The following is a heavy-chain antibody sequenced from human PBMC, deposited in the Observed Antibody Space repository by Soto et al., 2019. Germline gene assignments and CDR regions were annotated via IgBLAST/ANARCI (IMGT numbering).Heavy chain of an antibody. J-gene: IGHJ4*02. V-gene: IGHV3-7*01. CDR3: ARDGVAAGLYLDN. CDR2: INQDGSEK. Sequence: PGGSLRLSCAASGFIFRSYWMSWVRQAPGKGLEWVANINQDGSEKYYADSVRGRFIISRDNAESSLYLQMNSLRAEDTALYYCARDGVAAGLYLDNWGQGTLVTVSS. CDR1: GFIFRSYW. D-gene: IGHD2-15*01.